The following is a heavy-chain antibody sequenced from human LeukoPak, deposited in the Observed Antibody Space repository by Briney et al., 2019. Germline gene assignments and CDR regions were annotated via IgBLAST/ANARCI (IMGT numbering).Heavy chain of an antibody. J-gene: IGHJ5*02. D-gene: IGHD2-2*01. CDR1: GGTFSSYA. CDR3: ARDRVHTRGYCSSTSCYPFYWFDP. Sequence: SVKVSCKASGGTFSSYAISWVRQAPGQGLEWMGRIIPIFGTANYAQKFQGRVTITTDESTSTAYMELSSLRSEDTAVYYCARDRVHTRGYCSSTSCYPFYWFDPWGQGTLVTVSS. CDR2: IIPIFGTA. V-gene: IGHV1-69*05.